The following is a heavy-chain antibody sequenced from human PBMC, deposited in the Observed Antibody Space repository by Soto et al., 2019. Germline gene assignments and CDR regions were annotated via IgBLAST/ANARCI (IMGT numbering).Heavy chain of an antibody. J-gene: IGHJ5*02. D-gene: IGHD4-17*01. V-gene: IGHV3-21*06. CDR2: ISSSSSYI. Sequence: GGSLRLSCAASGFTFSSYSMNWVRQAPGKGLEWVSSISSSSSYIYYADSVKGRFTISRDNAKNSLYLQMNSLRAEDTAVYYCARVPDYGDSPDLNWFDPWGQGTLVTVSS. CDR3: ARVPDYGDSPDLNWFDP. CDR1: GFTFSSYS.